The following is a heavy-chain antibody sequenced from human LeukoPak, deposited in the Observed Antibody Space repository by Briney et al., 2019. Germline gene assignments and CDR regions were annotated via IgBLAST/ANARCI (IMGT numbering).Heavy chain of an antibody. J-gene: IGHJ4*02. Sequence: PGRSLRLSCAASGFTFSSYAMHWVRQAPGKGLEWVAVISYDGSNKYYADSVKGRFTISRDNSKNTLYLQMNSLRAEDTAVYYCAKDALSSSRVVYYWDYFDYWGQGTLVTVSS. D-gene: IGHD3-10*01. V-gene: IGHV3-30*04. CDR3: AKDALSSSRVVYYWDYFDY. CDR2: ISYDGSNK. CDR1: GFTFSSYA.